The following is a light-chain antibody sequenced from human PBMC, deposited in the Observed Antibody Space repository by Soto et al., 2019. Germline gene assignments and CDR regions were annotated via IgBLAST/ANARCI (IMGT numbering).Light chain of an antibody. CDR3: QQYGGSTRT. V-gene: IGKV3-20*01. J-gene: IGKJ1*01. Sequence: SVLTISTTALSLSPGERATLSCRASQSVTTQLAWYQQKPGQAPRLIIHGASSRATGVPDRITGSGSGTDFTLSISRLEPEDFAVYYCQQYGGSTRTFGQVSKVDIK. CDR2: GAS. CDR1: QSVTTQ.